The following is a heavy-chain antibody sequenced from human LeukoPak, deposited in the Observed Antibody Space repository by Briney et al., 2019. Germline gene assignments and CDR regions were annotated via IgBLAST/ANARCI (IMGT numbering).Heavy chain of an antibody. Sequence: GWALRLSCAASGFTFSSYSMNWVRQAPGKGLEWVGRIKSKTDGGTTDYAAPVKGRFTISRDESKNTLYPQMTRLKTADPAVYYCTTEGAIFGVVGYYSYGMAVWGQGTTVTVSS. CDR1: GFTFSSYS. D-gene: IGHD3-3*01. CDR3: TTEGAIFGVVGYYSYGMAV. V-gene: IGHV3-15*07. J-gene: IGHJ6*02. CDR2: IKSKTDGGTT.